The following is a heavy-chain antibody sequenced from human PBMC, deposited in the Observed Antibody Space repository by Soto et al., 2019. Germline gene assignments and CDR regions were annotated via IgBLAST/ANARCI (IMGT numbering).Heavy chain of an antibody. V-gene: IGHV1-69*12. Sequence: QVQLVQSGAEVKKPGSSVKVSCKASGGTFSSYAISWVRQAPGQGLEWMGGIIPIFGTANYAQKFQGRVTITADESTSTAYMELSSLRSEDTVVYDCAGVLDSSGYYYLPGSWGKGTLVTVSS. CDR1: GGTFSSYA. D-gene: IGHD3-22*01. J-gene: IGHJ5*02. CDR2: IIPIFGTA. CDR3: AGVLDSSGYYYLPGS.